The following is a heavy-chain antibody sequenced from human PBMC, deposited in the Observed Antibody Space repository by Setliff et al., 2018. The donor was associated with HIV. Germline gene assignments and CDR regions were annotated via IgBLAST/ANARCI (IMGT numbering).Heavy chain of an antibody. Sequence: SETLSLTCTVSGGSITRSSYYWAWIRQPPGKGLEWIGNIFYSGHTFYNPSLRSRVTISVDTSKNQFSLKLSSVTAADTAVYYCARGRCSGGTCSGRYSYLHIDVWGKGTTVTVSS. J-gene: IGHJ6*03. CDR2: IFYSGHT. V-gene: IGHV4-39*07. D-gene: IGHD2-15*01. CDR1: GGSITRSSYY. CDR3: ARGRCSGGTCSGRYSYLHIDV.